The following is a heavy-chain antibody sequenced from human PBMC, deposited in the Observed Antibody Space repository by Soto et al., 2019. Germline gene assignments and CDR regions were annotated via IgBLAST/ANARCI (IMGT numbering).Heavy chain of an antibody. Sequence: PGGSLRLSCVVSEFPFSDYWMTWVRQAPGKGLEWVANIKQDGSEIYYVDSVKGRFTISRDNAKNSLFLQMNSLRAEDTAVYYCPRGWASLHYWGPGTLVTVSS. CDR3: PRGWASLHY. J-gene: IGHJ4*02. CDR1: EFPFSDYW. V-gene: IGHV3-7*04. CDR2: IKQDGSEI. D-gene: IGHD5-12*01.